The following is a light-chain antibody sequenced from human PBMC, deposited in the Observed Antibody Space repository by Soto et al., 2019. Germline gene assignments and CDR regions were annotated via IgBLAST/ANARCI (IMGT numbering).Light chain of an antibody. CDR1: QRVSSY. V-gene: IGKV3-11*01. Sequence: EIVLTQSPATLSLSPGERATLSCRASQRVSSYLAWYQQKPGQAPRLLIYDASNRATGIPARFSGSVSGTDFPLTIGSLEPEDFAVYYCQQRSNWPLTFGQGTRLEIK. CDR2: DAS. J-gene: IGKJ5*01. CDR3: QQRSNWPLT.